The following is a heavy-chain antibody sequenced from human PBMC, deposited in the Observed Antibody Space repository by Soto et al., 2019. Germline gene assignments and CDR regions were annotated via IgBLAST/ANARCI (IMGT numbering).Heavy chain of an antibody. CDR2: IYPGDSDT. Sequence: GESLKISCKGSGYSFTSYWIGWVRQMPGKGLEWMGIIYPGDSDTRYSPSFQGQVTISADKSISTAYLQWSSLKASGTAMYYCARCSEPYYDSSGYYFGGMDVWGQGTTVTVSS. J-gene: IGHJ6*02. V-gene: IGHV5-51*01. CDR1: GYSFTSYW. CDR3: ARCSEPYYDSSGYYFGGMDV. D-gene: IGHD3-22*01.